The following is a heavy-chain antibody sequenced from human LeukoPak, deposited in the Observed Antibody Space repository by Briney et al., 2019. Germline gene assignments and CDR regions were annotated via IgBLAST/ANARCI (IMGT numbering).Heavy chain of an antibody. CDR3: AREGHTRSYYYYYMDV. J-gene: IGHJ6*03. CDR1: GFTFSDYY. Sequence: GGSLRLSCAASGFTFSDYYMSWIRQAPGKGLEWVSYISSSGSTIYYADSVKGRFTISRDNAENSLYLQMNSLRAEDTAVYYCAREGHTRSYYYYYMDVWGKGTTVTVSS. V-gene: IGHV3-11*01. CDR2: ISSSGSTI.